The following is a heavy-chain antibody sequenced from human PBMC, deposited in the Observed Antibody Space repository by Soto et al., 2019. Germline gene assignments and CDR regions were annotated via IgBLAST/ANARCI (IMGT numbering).Heavy chain of an antibody. CDR2: INPSGGST. Sequence: QVQLVQSGAEVKKPGASVKVSCKASGYTFTSYYMHWVRQAPGQGLEWMGIINPSGGSTSYAQKCQGSVTMTRDTSTSTVYMELSSLRSEDTAVYYCARDRVRWPFDYWAQGTLVTVSS. J-gene: IGHJ4*02. CDR1: GYTFTSYY. D-gene: IGHD4-4*01. CDR3: ARDRVRWPFDY. V-gene: IGHV1-46*03.